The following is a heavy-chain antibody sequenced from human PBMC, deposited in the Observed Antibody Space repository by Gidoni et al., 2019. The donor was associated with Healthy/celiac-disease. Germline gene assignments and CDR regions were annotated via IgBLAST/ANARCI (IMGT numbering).Heavy chain of an antibody. CDR2: IYYSGST. CDR1: GGSFSRCGYY. CDR3: ARDSGIDGYNFGYFDY. Sequence: QVQLQESVPGLVKPSQTLSLPCPVSGGSFSRCGYYWSWIRQHPGKGLEWIGYIYYSGSTYYNPSLKSRVTISVDTSKNQFSLKLSSVTAADTAVYYCARDSGIDGYNFGYFDYWGQGTLVTVSS. V-gene: IGHV4-31*03. D-gene: IGHD5-12*01. J-gene: IGHJ4*02.